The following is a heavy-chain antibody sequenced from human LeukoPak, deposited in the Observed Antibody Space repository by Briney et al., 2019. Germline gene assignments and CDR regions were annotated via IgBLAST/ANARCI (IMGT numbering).Heavy chain of an antibody. J-gene: IGHJ4*02. D-gene: IGHD5-12*01. CDR3: AATIYSGFDSIDY. Sequence: RPSETLSLTCAVYGGSFSGYYLSWIRQPPGKGLEWIGETSHSGSTNYNPSLKSRVIISVDTSKNQSSLKLSSVTAADTAVYYCAATIYSGFDSIDYWGQGTLVTVSS. CDR1: GGSFSGYY. CDR2: TSHSGST. V-gene: IGHV4-34*01.